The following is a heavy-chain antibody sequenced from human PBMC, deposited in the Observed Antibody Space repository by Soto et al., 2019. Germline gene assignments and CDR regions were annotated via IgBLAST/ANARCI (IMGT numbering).Heavy chain of an antibody. J-gene: IGHJ4*02. CDR1: GFTFSSYA. V-gene: IGHV3-64*01. D-gene: IGHD2-2*01. CDR3: AREGFCSSSSCYSFDY. Sequence: EVQLVESGGGLVQPGGSLRLSCAASGFTFSSYAMHWVRQAPGKGLEYVSAISSNGGSTYYANSVKGRFTISRDNSKNTLYLRRGSLRAGDMAVYYWAREGFCSSSSCYSFDYWCQGTLVTVSS. CDR2: ISSNGGST.